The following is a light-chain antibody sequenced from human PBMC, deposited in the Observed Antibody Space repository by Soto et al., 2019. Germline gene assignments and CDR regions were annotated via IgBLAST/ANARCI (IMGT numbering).Light chain of an antibody. V-gene: IGKV1-17*03. Sequence: DVQMTQSPSAMSASAGDRVTITCRACQGIGNYLAWFQQKPGKVPKRLIYAVSSLLSGVPSRFSGGGSGTEFTLTISSLQPEDFATYYCLQHHSYPLTVGQGTRLEIK. CDR1: QGIGNY. CDR3: LQHHSYPLT. J-gene: IGKJ5*01. CDR2: AVS.